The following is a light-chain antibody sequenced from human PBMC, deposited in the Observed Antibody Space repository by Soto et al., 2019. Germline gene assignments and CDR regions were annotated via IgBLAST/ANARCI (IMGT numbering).Light chain of an antibody. J-gene: IGLJ2*01. CDR1: SGHSNYA. Sequence: QSVLTQSPSASASLGASVKLTCTLSSGHSNYAIAWHQQQSEKGPRYLMKLNSDGSHSKGDGIPDRFSGSSSGAERYLTISSRQSEDEADYYGQTWGSGIVVFGGGTQLTVL. CDR2: LNSDGSH. V-gene: IGLV4-69*02. CDR3: QTWGSGIVV.